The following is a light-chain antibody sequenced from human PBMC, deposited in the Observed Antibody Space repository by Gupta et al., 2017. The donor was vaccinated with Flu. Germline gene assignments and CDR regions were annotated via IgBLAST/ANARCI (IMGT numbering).Light chain of an antibody. CDR1: QSVTKNY. Sequence: EIVLTQSPGTLSLSPGESATLSCRASQSVTKNYLAWYQQKPGQAPRLLMYGVSSRDTGIPDRFSGSGSGTDFTLTISRREPEDFAVYYCQHEDNSVWTFGQGTKVEIK. J-gene: IGKJ1*01. CDR3: QHEDNSVWT. V-gene: IGKV3-20*01. CDR2: GVS.